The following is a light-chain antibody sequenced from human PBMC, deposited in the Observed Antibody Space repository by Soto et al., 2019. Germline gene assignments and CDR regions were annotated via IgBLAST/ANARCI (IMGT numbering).Light chain of an antibody. CDR2: STN. J-gene: IGLJ3*02. V-gene: IGLV8-61*01. CDR1: SGSVSTSYY. CDR3: VLYMGSGIWV. Sequence: QTVVTQEPSFSVSPGGTVTLTCGLSSGSVSTSYYPSWYQQTPGQAPRTLIYSTNTRSSGVPDRFSGSILGNKAALNITGAQADDESDYYCVLYMGSGIWVFGGGTKLTLL.